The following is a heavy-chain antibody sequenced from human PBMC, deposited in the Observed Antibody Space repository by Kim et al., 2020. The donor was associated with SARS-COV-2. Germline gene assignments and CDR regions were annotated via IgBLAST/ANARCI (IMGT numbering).Heavy chain of an antibody. J-gene: IGHJ4*02. CDR1: GYIFTNYD. CDR3: ARMANYYFDY. Sequence: ASVKVSCKASGYIFTNYDIGWVRHAPGQGLEWMGWIRPYNGNTNYAQKVQGRVTMTTDTYTTTAYMDLRSLRSDDTATYYCARMANYYFDYWGQGTLVIV. D-gene: IGHD1-1*01. CDR2: IRPYNGNT. V-gene: IGHV1-18*04.